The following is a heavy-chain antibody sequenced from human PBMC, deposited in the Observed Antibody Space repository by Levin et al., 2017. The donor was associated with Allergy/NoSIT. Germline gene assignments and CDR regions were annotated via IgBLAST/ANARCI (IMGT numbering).Heavy chain of an antibody. Sequence: GGSLRLSCAASGFTFNTYTMNWVRQAPGKGLEWVASITSRSSNTYYADSVKGRFTISRDNANNSLYLQMNSLRADDTAVYYCARDRGWPLDAFDIWGQGTMVTVFS. CDR1: GFTFNTYT. CDR2: ITSRSSNT. D-gene: IGHD6-19*01. CDR3: ARDRGWPLDAFDI. J-gene: IGHJ3*02. V-gene: IGHV3-21*01.